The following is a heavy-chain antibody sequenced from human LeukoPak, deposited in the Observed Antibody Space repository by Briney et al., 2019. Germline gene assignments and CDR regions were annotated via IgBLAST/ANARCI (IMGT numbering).Heavy chain of an antibody. CDR1: GYTFTNYY. D-gene: IGHD1-14*01. CDR2: INPNGGST. Sequence: GASVKVSCKASGYTFTNYYIHWVRQAPGQGLEWMGIINPNGGSTNYAQKFQGRVTMTRDTSTSTVYMELSSLRSEDTAVYYCAGLPWETSWPPEPDYWGQGTLVTVSS. J-gene: IGHJ4*02. CDR3: AGLPWETSWPPEPDY. V-gene: IGHV1-46*01.